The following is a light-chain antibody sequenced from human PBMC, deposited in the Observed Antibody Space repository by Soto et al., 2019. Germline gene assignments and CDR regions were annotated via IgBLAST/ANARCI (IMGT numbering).Light chain of an antibody. CDR1: QSVSSGY. J-gene: IGKJ1*01. Sequence: IMLTQSPCTLSFSPGERATLSCRASQSVSSGYLAWYQQKLGQPPRLLIFGASNRATGIPDRFTGSGSGTDFTLTVNRLEPEDFAVYYCHQYDTSPWTFGQGTKVDIK. V-gene: IGKV3-20*01. CDR3: HQYDTSPWT. CDR2: GAS.